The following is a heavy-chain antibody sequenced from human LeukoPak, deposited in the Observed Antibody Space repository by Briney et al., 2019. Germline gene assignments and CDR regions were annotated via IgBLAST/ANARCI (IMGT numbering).Heavy chain of an antibody. J-gene: IGHJ4*02. D-gene: IGHD3-22*01. V-gene: IGHV3-30-3*01. CDR2: ISYDGSNK. CDR3: ARPSHYDSSSYSPNYFDY. CDR1: GFTFSSYA. Sequence: GGSLRLSCAASGFTFSSYAMHWVRQAPGKGLEWVAVISYDGSNKYYADSVKGRFTISRDNSKNTLYLQMNSLRAEDTAVYYCARPSHYDSSSYSPNYFDYWGQGTLVTVSS.